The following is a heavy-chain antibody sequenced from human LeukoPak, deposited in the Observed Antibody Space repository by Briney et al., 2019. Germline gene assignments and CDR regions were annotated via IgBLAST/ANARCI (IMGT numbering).Heavy chain of an antibody. CDR3: ARTYRSGWYYFDH. D-gene: IGHD6-19*01. Sequence: GGSLRLSCAASGFTFSNYGMHWVRQAPGKGLEWVAVIWYDGSHEYYADSVKGRFTISRDNSKNTVYLQMNSLRAEDTAVYYCARTYRSGWYYFDHWGQGTLVTVSS. J-gene: IGHJ4*02. CDR2: IWYDGSHE. CDR1: GFTFSNYG. V-gene: IGHV3-33*01.